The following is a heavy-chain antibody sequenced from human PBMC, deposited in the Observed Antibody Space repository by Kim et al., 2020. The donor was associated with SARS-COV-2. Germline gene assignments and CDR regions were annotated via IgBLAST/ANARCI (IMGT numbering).Heavy chain of an antibody. CDR3: ARDLVRSAADYYYYYGIDV. CDR1: GGSISSYY. V-gene: IGHV4-59*01. J-gene: IGHJ6*01. D-gene: IGHD3-3*01. Sequence: SETLSITCTVSGGSISSYYWSWIRQPPGKGLEWIGYIYYSGSTNYNPSLKSRVTISVDTSKNQFSLKLSSVTAADTAVYYCARDLVRSAADYYYYYGIDV. CDR2: IYYSGST.